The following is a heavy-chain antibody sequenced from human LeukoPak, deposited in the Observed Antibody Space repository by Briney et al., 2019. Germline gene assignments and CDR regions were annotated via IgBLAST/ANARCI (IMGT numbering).Heavy chain of an antibody. CDR1: GFTFSSYA. CDR3: AKEDYYDSSGYYPFDY. D-gene: IGHD3-22*01. CDR2: ISSSAGST. V-gene: IGHV3-23*01. J-gene: IGHJ4*02. Sequence: GSLSLSCAASGFTFSSYAMSWVRQAPGKGLEWVSGISSSAGSTYYADSVKGRFTISRDNSKNTLYLQMNSLRAEDTAVYYCAKEDYYDSSGYYPFDYWGQGTLVTVSS.